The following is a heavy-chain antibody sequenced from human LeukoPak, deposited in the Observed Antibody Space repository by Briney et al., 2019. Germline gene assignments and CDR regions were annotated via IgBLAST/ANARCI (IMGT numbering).Heavy chain of an antibody. CDR1: GGSIGSYY. V-gene: IGHV4-59*01. J-gene: IGHJ4*02. CDR2: IYYSGST. Sequence: SETLSLTCTVSGGSIGSYYWSWIRQPPGKGLEWIGYIYYSGSTNYNPSLKSRVTISVDTSKNQFSLKLSSVTAADTAVYYCARVLRDRFYPDYWGQGTLVTVSS. D-gene: IGHD3-10*01. CDR3: ARVLRDRFYPDY.